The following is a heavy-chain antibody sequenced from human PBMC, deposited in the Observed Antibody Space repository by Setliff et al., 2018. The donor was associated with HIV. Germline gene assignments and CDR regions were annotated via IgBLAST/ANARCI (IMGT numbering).Heavy chain of an antibody. J-gene: IGHJ4*02. CDR1: GFTFSSYA. D-gene: IGHD3-22*01. Sequence: GGSLRLSCAASGFTFSSYAMSWVRQAPGKGLEWVSAISGSGGSTYYADSVKGRFTISRDNSKNTLYLQMNSLRAEDTAVYYCAKDKALDSSGYYFHYFDYWGQGTLVTVSS. V-gene: IGHV3-23*01. CDR3: AKDKALDSSGYYFHYFDY. CDR2: ISGSGGST.